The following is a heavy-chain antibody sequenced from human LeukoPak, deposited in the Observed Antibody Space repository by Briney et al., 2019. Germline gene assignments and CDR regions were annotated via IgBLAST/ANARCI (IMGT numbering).Heavy chain of an antibody. Sequence: SETLSLTCTVSGGSISSYYWSWIRQPPGKGLEWIGYIYYSGSTNYNPSLKSRVTISVDTSKNQFSLKLSSVTAADTAVYYCARLYLSGGYSQIDYWGQGTLVTVSS. J-gene: IGHJ4*02. CDR1: GGSISSYY. CDR2: IYYSGST. CDR3: ARLYLSGGYSQIDY. V-gene: IGHV4-59*01. D-gene: IGHD1-26*01.